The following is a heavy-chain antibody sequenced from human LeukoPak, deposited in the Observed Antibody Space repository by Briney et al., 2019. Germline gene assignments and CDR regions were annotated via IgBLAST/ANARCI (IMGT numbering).Heavy chain of an antibody. J-gene: IGHJ4*02. CDR1: GFTFSNYW. CDR2: IKSKTDGGTT. V-gene: IGHV3-15*01. CDR3: FRAYYYDSSGYYYNHLNY. D-gene: IGHD3-22*01. Sequence: GGSLRLSCEGSGFTFSNYWMSWVRQAPGKGLEWVGRIKSKTDGGTTDYAAPVKGRFTISRDDSKNTLYLQMNSLKTEDTAVYYCFRAYYYDSSGYYYNHLNYWGQGTLVTVSS.